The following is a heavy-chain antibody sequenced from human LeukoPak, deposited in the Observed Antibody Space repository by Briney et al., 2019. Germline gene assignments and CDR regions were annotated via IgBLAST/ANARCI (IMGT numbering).Heavy chain of an antibody. CDR3: ARQPGAAAAFHG. Sequence: SETLSPTCTMSGASMYNYYMSWIRQPPGKGLEWIAYSHNSGETKYNPSLKSRITISVDTSENQFSLKLSSVTAADTAVCYCARQPGAAAAFHGGGQGATVTVSA. J-gene: IGHJ3*01. CDR2: SHNSGET. CDR1: GASMYNYY. V-gene: IGHV4-59*08. D-gene: IGHD6-13*01.